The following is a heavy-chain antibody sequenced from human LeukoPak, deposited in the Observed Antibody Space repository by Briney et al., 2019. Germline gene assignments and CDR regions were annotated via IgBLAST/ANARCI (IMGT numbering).Heavy chain of an antibody. CDR3: ARASRYYYDSSGYSHY. CDR2: INPNSGGT. V-gene: IGHV1-2*02. D-gene: IGHD3-22*01. CDR1: GYTFTGYY. Sequence: GASVKVSCKASGYTFTGYYMHWVRQAPGQGLEWMGWINPNSGGTNYAQKFQGRVTMTWDTSISTAYMELSRLRSDDTAVYYCARASRYYYDSSGYSHYWGQGTLVTVSS. J-gene: IGHJ4*02.